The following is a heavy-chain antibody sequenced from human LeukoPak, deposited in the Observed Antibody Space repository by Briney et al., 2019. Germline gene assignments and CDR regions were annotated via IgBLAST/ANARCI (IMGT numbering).Heavy chain of an antibody. CDR2: ISAYNGNT. V-gene: IGHV1-18*01. J-gene: IGHJ4*02. CDR1: GYTFTSYG. CDR3: ARGRRLGELSLFADY. D-gene: IGHD3-16*02. Sequence: ASVKVSCKASGYTFTSYGISWVRQAPGQGLEWMGWISAYNGNTNYAQKLQGRVTMTTDTSTSTAYMELRSLRSDDTAVYYCARGRRLGELSLFADYWGQGTLVTVSS.